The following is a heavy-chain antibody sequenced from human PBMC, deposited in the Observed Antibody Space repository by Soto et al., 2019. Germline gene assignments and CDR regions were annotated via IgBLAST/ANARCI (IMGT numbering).Heavy chain of an antibody. J-gene: IGHJ1*01. CDR3: ARVIRGYDTSGYLIAEYIQH. D-gene: IGHD3-22*01. V-gene: IGHV4-31*03. Sequence: SETLSLTCTVSGGSISSGGYYWSWIRQHPGKGLEWIGYIYYSGSTYYNPSLKSRVTISVDTSKNQFSLKLSSVTAADTAVFYCARVIRGYDTSGYLIAEYIQHWGQGNLVTVSS. CDR2: IYYSGST. CDR1: GGSISSGGYY.